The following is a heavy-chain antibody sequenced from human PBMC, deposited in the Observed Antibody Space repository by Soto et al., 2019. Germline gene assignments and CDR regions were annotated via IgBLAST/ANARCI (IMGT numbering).Heavy chain of an antibody. Sequence: QVQLVESGGGVVQPGRSLRLSCAASGFTFSSYAMHWVRQAPGKGLEWVAVVSNDGSIKYYADSVKGRFTISRDNSKNTRYLQLNSLRAEDTAVYYCARDRETTSVHAFGIWCQGTMVTVSS. J-gene: IGHJ3*02. CDR3: ARDRETTSVHAFGI. V-gene: IGHV3-30-3*01. CDR2: VSNDGSIK. CDR1: GFTFSSYA. D-gene: IGHD3-10*01.